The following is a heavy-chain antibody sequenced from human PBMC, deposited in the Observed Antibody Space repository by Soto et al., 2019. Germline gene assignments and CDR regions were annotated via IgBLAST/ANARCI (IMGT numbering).Heavy chain of an antibody. CDR2: INHLENT. D-gene: IGHD1-26*01. J-gene: IGHJ4*02. CDR3: ARGGGSDSFDY. CDR1: GASITFGGYS. V-gene: IGHV4-30-2*01. Sequence: SETLSLTCTVSGASITFGGYSWSWIRQTPGKGLEWIGYINHLENTFYNPSFESRLTLSIDRAKNQFSLKLHSMSAADRAVYFCARGGGSDSFDYWGQGILVTVSS.